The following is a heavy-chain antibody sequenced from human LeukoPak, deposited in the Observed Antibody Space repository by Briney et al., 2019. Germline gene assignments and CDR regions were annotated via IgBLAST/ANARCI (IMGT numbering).Heavy chain of an antibody. CDR3: ARDPQIVINEDWYFDL. Sequence: ASVKVSCKASGYTFTSYGISWVRQAPGQGLEWMGWISAYNGNTNYAQKLQGRVTMTTDTSTSTAYMELRSLRSDDTAVYYCARDPQIVINEDWYFDLWGRGTLVTVSS. J-gene: IGHJ2*01. CDR2: ISAYNGNT. V-gene: IGHV1-18*01. D-gene: IGHD3-10*01. CDR1: GYTFTSYG.